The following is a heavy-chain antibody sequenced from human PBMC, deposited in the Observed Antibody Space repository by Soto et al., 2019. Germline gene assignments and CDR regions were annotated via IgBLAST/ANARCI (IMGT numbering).Heavy chain of an antibody. J-gene: IGHJ5*02. D-gene: IGHD3-3*01. Sequence: PGGSLRLSCAASGFTFSSYAMHWVRQAPGKGLEWVAVISYDGSNKYYADSVKGRFTISRDNSKNTLYLQMNSLRAEDTAVYYCARAHHPYDFWSGSVDKNWFDPWGQGTLVTVSS. CDR3: ARAHHPYDFWSGSVDKNWFDP. V-gene: IGHV3-30-3*01. CDR2: ISYDGSNK. CDR1: GFTFSSYA.